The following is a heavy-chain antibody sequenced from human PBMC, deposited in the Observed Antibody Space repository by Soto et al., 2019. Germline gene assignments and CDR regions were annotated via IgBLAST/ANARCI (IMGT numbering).Heavy chain of an antibody. D-gene: IGHD6-19*01. Sequence: PGGCLRLSCAASGLTFSSNWMSWFRQAPGKGLEWVSSISGAYGIHYADSVKGRFTISRDNSKNTLYLQMNSLRAEDTAVYYCAKAYSTGWSEGYFDYWGQGTLVTVSS. CDR1: GLTFSSNW. CDR3: AKAYSTGWSEGYFDY. J-gene: IGHJ4*02. CDR2: ISGAYGI. V-gene: IGHV3-23*05.